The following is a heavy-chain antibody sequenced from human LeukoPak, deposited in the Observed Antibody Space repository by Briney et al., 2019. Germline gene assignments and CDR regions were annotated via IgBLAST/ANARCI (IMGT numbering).Heavy chain of an antibody. CDR2: IRDSGSST. CDR1: GFTFSSYA. CDR3: AKGGPGFNWFDP. Sequence: GGSLRLSCAASGFTFSSYAMSWVRQAPGKGLEWVSAIRDSGSSTHYADSVKGRFTTSRDNSKNTLFLQMNSLRAEDTAVYYCAKGGPGFNWFDPWGQGTLVTVSS. V-gene: IGHV3-23*01. J-gene: IGHJ5*02.